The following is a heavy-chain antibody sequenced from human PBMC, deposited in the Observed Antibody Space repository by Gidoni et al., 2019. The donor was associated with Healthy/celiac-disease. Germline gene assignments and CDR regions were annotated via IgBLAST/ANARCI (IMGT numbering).Heavy chain of an antibody. J-gene: IGHJ4*02. CDR2: INPNSGGT. CDR3: ARDPRWWELPPFDY. CDR1: GYTFTGYY. Sequence: QVQLVQSGAAVKKPGASVKVSCQASGYTFTGYYMHWVRQAPGQGLELMGRINPNSGGTNDAQKFQGRVTMTRDTSISTAYMELSRLRSDDTAVYYCARDPRWWELPPFDYWGQGTLVTVSS. V-gene: IGHV1-2*06. D-gene: IGHD1-26*01.